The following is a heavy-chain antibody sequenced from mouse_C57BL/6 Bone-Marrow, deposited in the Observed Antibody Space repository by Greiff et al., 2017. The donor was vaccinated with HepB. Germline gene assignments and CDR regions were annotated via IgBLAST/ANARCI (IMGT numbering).Heavy chain of an antibody. CDR3: ARGGGTGTGYFDV. Sequence: EVQRVESGGGLVKPGGSLKLSCAASGFTFSSYAMSWVRQTPEKRLEWVATISDGGSYTYYPDNVKGRFTISRDNAKNNLYLQMSHLKSEDTAMYYCARGGGTGTGYFDVWGTGTTVTVSS. D-gene: IGHD4-1*01. V-gene: IGHV5-4*01. J-gene: IGHJ1*03. CDR1: GFTFSSYA. CDR2: ISDGGSYT.